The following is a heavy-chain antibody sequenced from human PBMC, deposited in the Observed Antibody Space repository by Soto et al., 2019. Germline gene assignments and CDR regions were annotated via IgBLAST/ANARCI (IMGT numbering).Heavy chain of an antibody. V-gene: IGHV1-3*01. J-gene: IGHJ6*02. CDR1: GYTFTSYA. CDR3: ARDRGYGETWGYYYYGMDV. CDR2: INAGNGNT. Sequence: QVQLVQSGAEVKKPGASVKVSCKASGYTFTSYAMHWVRQAPGQRLEWMGWINAGNGNTNYAQKLQGRVTMTTDTSTSTAYMELRSLRSDDTAVYYCARDRGYGETWGYYYYGMDVWGQGTTVTVSS. D-gene: IGHD4-17*01.